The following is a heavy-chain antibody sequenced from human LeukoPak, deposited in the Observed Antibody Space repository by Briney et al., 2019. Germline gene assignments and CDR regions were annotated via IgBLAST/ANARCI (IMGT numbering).Heavy chain of an antibody. Sequence: GGSLRLSCTASGFTFSNYAMSWVRQAPGKGLEWVATIKQDGSEKYYVDSVKGRFTISRDNAKNSLYLQMNSLRAEDTAVYYCARDGRWLQPSIRGGYFDYWGQGTLVTVSS. CDR2: IKQDGSEK. V-gene: IGHV3-7*01. CDR3: ARDGRWLQPSIRGGYFDY. J-gene: IGHJ4*02. CDR1: GFTFSNYA. D-gene: IGHD5-24*01.